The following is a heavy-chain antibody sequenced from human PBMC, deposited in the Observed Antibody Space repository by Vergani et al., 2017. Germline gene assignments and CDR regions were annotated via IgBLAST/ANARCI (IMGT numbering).Heavy chain of an antibody. V-gene: IGHV3-9*01. D-gene: IGHD3-3*01. CDR1: GFTFDDYA. CDR3: AKEGWEGVTYYDQYDAFDI. Sequence: EVQLVESGGGLVQPGRSLRLSCAASGFTFDDYAMHWVRQAPGKGLEWVSGISWNSGSIGYADSVRGRFTISRDNAKNSLYLQINSLRAEATALYYCAKEGWEGVTYYDQYDAFDIWGQGTMVTVSS. J-gene: IGHJ3*02. CDR2: ISWNSGSI.